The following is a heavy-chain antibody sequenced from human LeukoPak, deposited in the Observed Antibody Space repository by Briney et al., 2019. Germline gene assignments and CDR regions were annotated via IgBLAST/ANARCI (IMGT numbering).Heavy chain of an antibody. D-gene: IGHD2-2*01. CDR1: GGSISSYY. CDR3: ARQLRVVPAADWFDP. J-gene: IGHJ5*02. V-gene: IGHV4-59*01. CDR2: IYYSGST. Sequence: SETLSLTCTVSGGSISSYYWSWIRQPLGKGLEWIGYIYYSGSTNYNPSLKSRVTISVDTSKNQFSLKLSSVTAADTAVYYCARQLRVVPAADWFDPWGQGTLVTVSS.